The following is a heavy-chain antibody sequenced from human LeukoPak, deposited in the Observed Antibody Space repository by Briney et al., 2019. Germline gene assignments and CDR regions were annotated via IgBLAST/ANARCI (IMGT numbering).Heavy chain of an antibody. CDR2: IYYSGST. Sequence: PSQTLSLTCAVSGGSISSGGYSWSWIRQPPGKGLEWIGYIYYSGSTNYNPSLKSRVTISVDTSKNQLSLKLSSVIAADTAVYYCARVWSSRKAFDIWGQGTMVTVSS. V-gene: IGHV4-30-4*07. CDR3: ARVWSSRKAFDI. CDR1: GGSISSGGYS. J-gene: IGHJ3*02. D-gene: IGHD3-16*01.